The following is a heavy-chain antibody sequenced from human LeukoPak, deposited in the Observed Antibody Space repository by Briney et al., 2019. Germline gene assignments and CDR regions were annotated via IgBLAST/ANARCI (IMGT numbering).Heavy chain of an antibody. Sequence: GGSLRLSCAASGFTFSSYAMSWVRQAPGKGLEWVSAISGSGGSTYYADSVKGRFTISRDNAKNSLYLQMDSLRAEDTAVYYCARVRNGSLDYWGQGTLVTVS. D-gene: IGHD1-26*01. J-gene: IGHJ4*02. CDR2: ISGSGGST. CDR3: ARVRNGSLDY. CDR1: GFTFSSYA. V-gene: IGHV3-23*01.